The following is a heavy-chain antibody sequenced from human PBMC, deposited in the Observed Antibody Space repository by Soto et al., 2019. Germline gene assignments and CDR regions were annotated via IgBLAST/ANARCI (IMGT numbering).Heavy chain of an antibody. Sequence: PVGSLRLSCAASGFIFNNYGMHWVRQAPGRGLEWVAVIWYDGTNKHCADSVKGRFSISRDNSNNTVYLHMNSLGAEDTAVYYCARGGPSRNYDNYYFYGMDVWGQGTTVTVSS. V-gene: IGHV3-33*01. CDR1: GFIFNNYG. CDR3: ARGGPSRNYDNYYFYGMDV. D-gene: IGHD1-7*01. CDR2: IWYDGTNK. J-gene: IGHJ6*02.